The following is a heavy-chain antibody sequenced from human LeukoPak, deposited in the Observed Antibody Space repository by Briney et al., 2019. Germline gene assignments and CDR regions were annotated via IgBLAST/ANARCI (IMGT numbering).Heavy chain of an antibody. CDR2: IYHSGNT. V-gene: IGHV4-4*02. CDR3: AREYDSSHSFDP. CDR1: GGSISSSNW. D-gene: IGHD3-22*01. J-gene: IGHJ5*02. Sequence: SGTLSLTCAVSGGSISSSNWWSWVRQPPGKGLEWIGEIYHSGNTNYNPSLKSRVTISIDKSKNQFSLKLSSVTAADTAIYYCAREYDSSHSFDPWGQGTLVTVSS.